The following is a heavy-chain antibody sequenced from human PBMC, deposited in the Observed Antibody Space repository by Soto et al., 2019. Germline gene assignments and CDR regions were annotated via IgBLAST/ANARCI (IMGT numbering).Heavy chain of an antibody. CDR2: ITYSGMT. CDR1: GASIKSGSVY. D-gene: IGHD6-13*01. V-gene: IGHV4-30-4*02. J-gene: IGHJ4*02. CDR3: ECSSWYSN. Sequence: SETLSLTCSVNGASIKSGSVYWSWIRQSPGNGLEYICYITYSGMTFQNPSLKSRVTMSVDTLYLQMNSLRAENTTVYPCDKDGECSSWYSNWGQGTGVTVSS.